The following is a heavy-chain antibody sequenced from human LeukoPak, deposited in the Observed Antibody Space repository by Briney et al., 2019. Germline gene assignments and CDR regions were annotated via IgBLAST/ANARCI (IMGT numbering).Heavy chain of an antibody. Sequence: GGSLRLSCAASGFSFSSYGMHWVRQAPGKGLEWVAVISYDGSKKYYADSVKGRFTISRDNSKNTLYLQMNSMRDEDTAVYYCAKAPYGGSGVSSSWYLNWSDPWGQGTLVTVSS. D-gene: IGHD6-13*01. V-gene: IGHV3-30*18. CDR2: ISYDGSKK. J-gene: IGHJ5*02. CDR1: GFSFSSYG. CDR3: AKAPYGGSGVSSSWYLNWSDP.